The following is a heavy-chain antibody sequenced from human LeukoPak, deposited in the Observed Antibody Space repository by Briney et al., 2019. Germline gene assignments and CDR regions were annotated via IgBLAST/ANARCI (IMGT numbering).Heavy chain of an antibody. CDR3: ARVAAAAGDLYYYYYGMDV. CDR2: IIPIFGTA. J-gene: IGHJ6*02. D-gene: IGHD6-13*01. CDR1: GGTFSSYA. Sequence: AASVKVSCKASGGTFSSYAISWVRQAPGQGLEWMGGIIPIFGTANYAQKFQGRVTITADESTSTAYMELSSLRSEDTAVYYCARVAAAAGDLYYYYYGMDVWGQGTTVTVSS. V-gene: IGHV1-69*01.